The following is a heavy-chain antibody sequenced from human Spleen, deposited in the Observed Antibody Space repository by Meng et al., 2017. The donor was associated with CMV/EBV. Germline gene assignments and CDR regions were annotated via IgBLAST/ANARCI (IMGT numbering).Heavy chain of an antibody. Sequence: ASVKVSCKASGYTFTGYYMHWVRQAPGQGLEWMGWINPNSGGTNFAQKFQGRVTMTRDTSISTAYMELSRLRSDDTAVYYCAGDSRRVGVVPAAMVYWGQGTLVTVSS. V-gene: IGHV1-2*02. D-gene: IGHD2-2*01. CDR3: AGDSRRVGVVPAAMVY. J-gene: IGHJ4*02. CDR2: INPNSGGT. CDR1: GYTFTGYY.